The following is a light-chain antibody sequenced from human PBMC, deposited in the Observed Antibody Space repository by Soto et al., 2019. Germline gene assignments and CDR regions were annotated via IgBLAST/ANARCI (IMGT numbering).Light chain of an antibody. CDR3: AVWDDSLNVLV. CDR1: SSNIGSHT. CDR2: NND. V-gene: IGLV1-44*01. J-gene: IGLJ2*01. Sequence: QSVLTQPPSASGTPGQRVTISCSGSSSNIGSHTVNWYQQLTGTAPKLLIYNNDQRPSGVPDRFSGSKSGTSASLAISGLQSDDGADYYCAVWDDSLNVLVFGGGTKLTVL.